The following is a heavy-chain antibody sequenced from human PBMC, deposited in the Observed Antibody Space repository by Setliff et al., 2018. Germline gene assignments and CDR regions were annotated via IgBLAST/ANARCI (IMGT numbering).Heavy chain of an antibody. CDR1: GGTFSSYA. CDR2: IIPILGIA. V-gene: IGHV1-69*10. J-gene: IGHJ4*02. D-gene: IGHD3-22*01. Sequence: GASVKVSCKASGGTFSSYAISWVRQAPGQGLEWMGGIIPILGIANYAQKFQGRVTITADKSTSTAYMELSSLRSEDTAVYYCAADASDYYDSSGYYYDYWGQGTLVTVSS. CDR3: AADASDYYDSSGYYYDY.